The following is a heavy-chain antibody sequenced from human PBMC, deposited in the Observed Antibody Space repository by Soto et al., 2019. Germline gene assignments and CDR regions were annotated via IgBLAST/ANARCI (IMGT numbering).Heavy chain of an antibody. D-gene: IGHD3-3*01. V-gene: IGHV3-74*01. J-gene: IGHJ4*02. CDR2: INEDGIVT. CDR1: GFTFSRYW. CDR3: AKVGYDFWSGYPKFPYYFDY. Sequence: GGSLRLSCAASGFTFSRYWMHWVRQAPGMGLVWVSRINEDGIVTDYADSVKGRFTISRDNSKNTLYLQMNSLRAEDTAVYYCAKVGYDFWSGYPKFPYYFDYWGQGTLVTVSS.